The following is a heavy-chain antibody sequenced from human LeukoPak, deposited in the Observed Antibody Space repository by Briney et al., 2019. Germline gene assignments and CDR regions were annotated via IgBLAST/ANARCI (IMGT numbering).Heavy chain of an antibody. J-gene: IGHJ4*02. V-gene: IGHV4-39*01. CDR3: ARGGYCGGDCYFYY. Sequence: SETLSLTCSVSGRSISSSSYYWGWIRQPTGKGLEWIGTIYYSGSTYYNPSLKSRVTISVDTSKNQFSLKLSSVTAADTAVYYCARGGYCGGDCYFYYWGQGTLVTVSS. CDR2: IYYSGST. D-gene: IGHD2-21*02. CDR1: GRSISSSSYY.